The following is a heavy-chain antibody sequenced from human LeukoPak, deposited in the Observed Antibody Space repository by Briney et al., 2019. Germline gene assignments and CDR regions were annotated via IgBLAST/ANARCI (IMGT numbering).Heavy chain of an antibody. CDR2: IYYSGST. J-gene: IGHJ4*02. Sequence: SETLSLTCTVSGGSISSYYWSWIRQPPGKGLEWIGYIYYSGSTNYNPSLKSRVTISVDTSKNQLSLMMTSVTAADTAVFYCARTPQGDNYFDYWGQGHLVTVSS. V-gene: IGHV4-59*12. D-gene: IGHD3-9*01. CDR1: GGSISSYY. CDR3: ARTPQGDNYFDY.